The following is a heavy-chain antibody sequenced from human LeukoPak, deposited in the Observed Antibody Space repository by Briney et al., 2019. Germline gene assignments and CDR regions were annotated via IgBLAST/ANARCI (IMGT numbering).Heavy chain of an antibody. D-gene: IGHD1/OR15-1a*01. CDR3: ARVSATTRQFDP. CDR2: IYYIGST. V-gene: IGHV4-59*01. J-gene: IGHJ5*02. Sequence: SETLSLTCTVSGGSIISYYWSWIRQPPGKGLEWIGYIYYIGSTNYNPSLKSRVTISVDTSNNQFSLKLSSVTAADTAVYYCARVSATTRQFDPWGQGTLVTVSS. CDR1: GGSIISYY.